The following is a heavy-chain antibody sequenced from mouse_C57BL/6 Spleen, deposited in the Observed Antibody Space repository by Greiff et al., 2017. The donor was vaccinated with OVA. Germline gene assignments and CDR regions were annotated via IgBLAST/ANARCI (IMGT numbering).Heavy chain of an antibody. V-gene: IGHV2-2*01. D-gene: IGHD2-4*01. J-gene: IGHJ4*01. CDR2: IWSGGSK. CDR1: GFSLTSYG. CDR3: ARYYDYDDGYAMDY. Sequence: VQLQQSGPGLVQPSQSLSITCTVSGFSLTSYGVHWVRQSPGKGLEWLGVIWSGGSKDYNAAFISRLSISKDNSKSQVFFKMNSLQADNTAIYYCARYYDYDDGYAMDYWGQGTSVTVSS.